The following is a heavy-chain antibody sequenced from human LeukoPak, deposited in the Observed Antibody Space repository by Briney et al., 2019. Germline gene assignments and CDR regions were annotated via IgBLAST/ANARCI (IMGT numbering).Heavy chain of an antibody. V-gene: IGHV3-74*01. D-gene: IGHD1-26*01. CDR1: GFTLSSYA. CDR2: INSDGSET. Sequence: PGGSLRLSCAASGFTLSSYAMSWVRQAPGKGLVWVSRINSDGSETRHADSVKGRFTISRDNAKNTLYLQMNTLSAEDTAVYYCARAGEGLLAYSFDIWGQGTMVTVSS. CDR3: ARAGEGLLAYSFDI. J-gene: IGHJ3*02.